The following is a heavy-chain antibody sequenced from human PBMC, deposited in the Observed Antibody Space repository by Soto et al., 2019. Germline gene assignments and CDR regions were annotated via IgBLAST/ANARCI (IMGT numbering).Heavy chain of an antibody. CDR2: ISTSGTSI. Sequence: GGSLRLSCAASGFTFNSYSMNWVRQAPGKGLEWVSSISTSGTSIVYADSVRGRFSISRDNTNNSLYLQMNSLRAEDTAVYYCARHHFGSSSDYWGHGTLVTVSS. CDR1: GFTFNSYS. D-gene: IGHD3-10*01. J-gene: IGHJ4*01. V-gene: IGHV3-21*01. CDR3: ARHHFGSSSDY.